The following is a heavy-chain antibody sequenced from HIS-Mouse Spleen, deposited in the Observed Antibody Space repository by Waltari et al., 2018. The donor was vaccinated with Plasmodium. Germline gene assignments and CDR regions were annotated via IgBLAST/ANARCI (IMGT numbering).Heavy chain of an antibody. CDR1: GYSISSGYY. V-gene: IGHV4-38-2*02. CDR3: ARAESSIAARHYYYYGMDV. CDR2: IYQSGNT. Sequence: QVQLQESGPGLVKPSETLSLTCTVSGYSISSGYYWGWIRQPPGKGLEWIGRIYQSGNTYYNPSLKSRVTISVDTSKNQFSLKLSSVTAADTAVYYCARAESSIAARHYYYYGMDVWGQGTTVTVSS. D-gene: IGHD6-6*01. J-gene: IGHJ6*02.